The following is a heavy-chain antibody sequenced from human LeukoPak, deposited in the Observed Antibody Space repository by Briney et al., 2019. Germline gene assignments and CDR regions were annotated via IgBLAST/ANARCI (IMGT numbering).Heavy chain of an antibody. J-gene: IGHJ4*02. CDR1: GYSFTNYH. CDR3: ARENWYYDY. CDR2: IYPNTGGT. D-gene: IGHD1-7*01. V-gene: IGHV1-2*06. Sequence: ASVKVSCNPSGYSFTNYHMHWVRLAPGQGLEWMGHIYPNTGGTSYAQRFQGRVTMTSDTSVSTVYMELSSLISDDTAAYYCARENWYYDYWGQGTLVTVSS.